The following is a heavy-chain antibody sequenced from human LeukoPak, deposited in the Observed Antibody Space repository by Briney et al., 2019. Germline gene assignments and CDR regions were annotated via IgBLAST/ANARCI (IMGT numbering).Heavy chain of an antibody. V-gene: IGHV3-48*03. Sequence: PGWSQGLARAASGVTFSNYEINWVRQAPGKGLEWVSYISSSGGTIYYADSVKGRFIISRDNAKNSLYLQMNRLRAEDTAVYYCARENYGSGVFDYWGQGTLVTVSS. CDR3: ARENYGSGVFDY. CDR2: ISSSGGTI. D-gene: IGHD3-10*01. CDR1: GVTFSNYE. J-gene: IGHJ4*02.